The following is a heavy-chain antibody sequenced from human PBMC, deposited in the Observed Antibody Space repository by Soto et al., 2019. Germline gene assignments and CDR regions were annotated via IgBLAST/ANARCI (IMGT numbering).Heavy chain of an antibody. CDR1: GGTFSTNP. J-gene: IGHJ4*02. Sequence: QVQLVQSGAEVKKPVSSVKVSCKASGGTFSTNPISWVRQAPGQGLEWMGGTGSGTGPGNHAQKFQGRLTITGYKSTSTVYMELSSLSSEYTAVYYCARRDSGGFYSYFDAWGQRTLVTVSS. V-gene: IGHV1-69*06. D-gene: IGHD2-15*01. CDR2: TGSGTGPG. CDR3: ARRDSGGFYSYFDA.